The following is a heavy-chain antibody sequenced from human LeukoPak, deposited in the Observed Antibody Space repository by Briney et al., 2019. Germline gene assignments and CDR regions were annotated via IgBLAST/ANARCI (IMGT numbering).Heavy chain of an antibody. CDR2: IIPIFGTA. D-gene: IGHD3-9*01. CDR1: GGTFSSYA. CDR3: ARGDDILTGYSYGGYGMDV. J-gene: IGHJ6*02. Sequence: SVKVSCKASGGTFSSYAISWVRQAPGQGLEWMGGIIPIFGTANYAQKFQGRVTITADESTSTAYMELSSLRSEDTAVYYCARGDDILTGYSYGGYGMDVWGQGTTVTVSS. V-gene: IGHV1-69*13.